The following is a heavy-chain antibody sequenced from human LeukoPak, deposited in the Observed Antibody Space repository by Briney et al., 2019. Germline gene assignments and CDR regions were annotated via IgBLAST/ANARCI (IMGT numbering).Heavy chain of an antibody. Sequence: GGSLRLSCAASGFTFNRYRMSWLRQAPGKGLEWVANINQDGSERHYADSVEGRFVISRDNDKNSVSLQLNSPRVEDTAVYYCARADSYSWYGTWGQGTLVTVSS. CDR2: INQDGSER. V-gene: IGHV3-7*01. D-gene: IGHD5-12*01. CDR1: GFTFNRYR. CDR3: ARADSYSWYGT. J-gene: IGHJ4*02.